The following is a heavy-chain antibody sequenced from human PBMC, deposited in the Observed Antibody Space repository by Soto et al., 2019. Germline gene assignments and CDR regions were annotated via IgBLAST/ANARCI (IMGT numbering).Heavy chain of an antibody. V-gene: IGHV3-73*01. CDR1: GFTFSGSA. CDR2: SRSKPNNYAT. CDR3: TREEGCDALDI. J-gene: IGHJ3*02. Sequence: EVQLVESGGGLVQPGGSLKLSCAASGFTFSGSAMHWVRQASGKGLEWVGRSRSKPNNYATAYAASVRGRFTISRDDSRNTAYLQMNSLKTEDTAVYFCTREEGCDALDIWGQGTMVTVSS.